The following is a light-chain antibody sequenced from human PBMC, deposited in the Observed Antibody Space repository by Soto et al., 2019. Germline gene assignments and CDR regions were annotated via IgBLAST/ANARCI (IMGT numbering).Light chain of an antibody. J-gene: IGLJ1*01. V-gene: IGLV2-14*01. CDR3: SSYTTSSSYV. CDR1: SSDVGGFNY. CDR2: DVY. Sequence: QSVLNQPASVSGSPGQSITISCTGTSSDVGGFNYVSWYQQHPGKAPKLLIFDVYSRPSGISNRFSGSKSGNTASLTISGLQAEDEADYYCSSYTTSSSYVFGAGTKVTVL.